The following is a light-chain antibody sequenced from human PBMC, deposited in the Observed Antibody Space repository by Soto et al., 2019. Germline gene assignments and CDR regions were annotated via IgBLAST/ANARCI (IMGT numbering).Light chain of an antibody. Sequence: DTQVTQSPSTLSASVGDRVTITCRASQSISNWLAWYQQRPGRAPKLLIYKASNLQSGVPSRFSGSGSGTEFTLTINSLQPDDFAIYYCQQYNTFLPTFGQGTKVEFK. V-gene: IGKV1-5*03. J-gene: IGKJ1*01. CDR2: KAS. CDR1: QSISNW. CDR3: QQYNTFLPT.